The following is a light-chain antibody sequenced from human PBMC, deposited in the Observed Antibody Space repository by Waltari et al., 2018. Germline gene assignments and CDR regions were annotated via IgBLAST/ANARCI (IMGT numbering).Light chain of an antibody. CDR3: CSFAAGNTVI. V-gene: IGLV2-11*01. CDR2: DVS. J-gene: IGLJ2*01. Sequence: QSALTQPRSVSGSPGQSVTISCTGTSSDVGGYNSVSWYQQDPGKAPKLLIFDVSERPSGVSDRVSGAKSGNTAALTIAGLQAEDEAGYRCCSFAAGNTVIFGGGTKLTVV. CDR1: SSDVGGYNS.